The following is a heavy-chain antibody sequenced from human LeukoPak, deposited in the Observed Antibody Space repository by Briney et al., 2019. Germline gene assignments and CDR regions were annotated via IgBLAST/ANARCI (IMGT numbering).Heavy chain of an antibody. Sequence: GGSLRLSCAASGFTFSSYAMSWVRQAPGKGLEWVSAISGSGGSTYYADSVKGRFTISRDNSKNTLYLQMNSLRAEDTAVYYCAKGGYSIAAYYYYYYMDVWGKGTTATVSS. CDR3: AKGGYSIAAYYYYYYMDV. V-gene: IGHV3-23*01. J-gene: IGHJ6*03. D-gene: IGHD6-25*01. CDR1: GFTFSSYA. CDR2: ISGSGGST.